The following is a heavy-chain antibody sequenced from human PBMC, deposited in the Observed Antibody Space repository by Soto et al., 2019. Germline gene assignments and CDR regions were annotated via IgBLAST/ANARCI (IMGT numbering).Heavy chain of an antibody. CDR3: AIARYSWNALVRRYYYYGMDV. J-gene: IGHJ6*02. Sequence: EVQLLESGGGLVQPGGSLRLSCAASGFTFSSYAMSWVRQAPGKGLEWVSAISGSGGSTYYADSVKGRFTISRDKSKNALYLQMNSRRAEDTAVYYCAIARYSWNALVRRYYYYGMDVWGQGTTVTVSS. V-gene: IGHV3-23*01. D-gene: IGHD1-20*01. CDR2: ISGSGGST. CDR1: GFTFSSYA.